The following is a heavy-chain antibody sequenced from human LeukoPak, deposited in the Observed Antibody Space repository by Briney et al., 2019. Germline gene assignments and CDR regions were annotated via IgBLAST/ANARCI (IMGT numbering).Heavy chain of an antibody. V-gene: IGHV4-34*01. J-gene: IGHJ5*02. CDR3: ARWGGWYGGNWFDP. CDR1: GGSSSGYY. D-gene: IGHD4-23*01. Sequence: ETLSLTFAVYGGSSSGYYWSRIRQPPGKGLEWIGEINHSGSTNYKPSLKRRVTISVDSSKNQFSLKLSSVTAAATAVYCCARWGGWYGGNWFDPWGQGTLVTVSS. CDR2: INHSGST.